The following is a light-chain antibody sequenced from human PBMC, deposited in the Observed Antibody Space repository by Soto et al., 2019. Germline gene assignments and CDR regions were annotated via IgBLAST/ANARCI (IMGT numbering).Light chain of an antibody. CDR1: ISNNGSNY. J-gene: IGLJ3*02. CDR3: ATWDDSLSGWL. Sequence: QSVLTQRPSASGTPGQRVTISCSGSISNNGSNYVYWYQQLPGTAPRLLINRSSQRPSGVPDRFSGSKSGTSASLAISGLRSEDEADYCATWDDSLSGWLFGGGTKLTVL. V-gene: IGLV1-47*01. CDR2: RSS.